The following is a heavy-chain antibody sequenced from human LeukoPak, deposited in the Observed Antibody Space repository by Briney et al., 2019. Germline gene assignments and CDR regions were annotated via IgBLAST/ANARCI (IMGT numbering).Heavy chain of an antibody. CDR1: GFTFSSYA. CDR3: AKTGGYCSSASCPDKYGMDV. V-gene: IGHV3-23*01. CDR2: ISGSGGST. J-gene: IGHJ6*04. D-gene: IGHD2-2*01. Sequence: PGGSLRLSCAASGFTFSSYAMSWVRQAPGKGQEWVSAISGSGGSTYYADSLKGRFTISRDNSKNTLYLQMNSLRAEDTAVYYCAKTGGYCSSASCPDKYGMDVWGKGTTVTVSS.